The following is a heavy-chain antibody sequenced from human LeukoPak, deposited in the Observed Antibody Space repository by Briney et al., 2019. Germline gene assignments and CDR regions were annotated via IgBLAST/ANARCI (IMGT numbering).Heavy chain of an antibody. D-gene: IGHD1-26*01. J-gene: IGHJ3*02. V-gene: IGHV4-38-2*02. CDR3: ARVSGDGESSYRALDI. CDR1: GYSISSGYY. CDR2: IYHSGST. Sequence: SETLSLTCTVSGYSISSGYYWGWIRQPPGKGLEWIGSIYHSGSTYYNPFLKSRVTISVDTSKNQFSLKLSSVTAADTAVYYCARVSGDGESSYRALDIWGQGTMVTVSS.